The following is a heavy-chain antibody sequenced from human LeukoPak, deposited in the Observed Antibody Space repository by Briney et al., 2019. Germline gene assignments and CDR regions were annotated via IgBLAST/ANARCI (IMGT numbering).Heavy chain of an antibody. CDR3: AREGEDDYGDYLNWFDP. D-gene: IGHD4-17*01. V-gene: IGHV3-21*01. CDR1: GFTFSSYA. J-gene: IGHJ5*02. Sequence: GGSLRLSCAASGFTFSSYAMSWVRQAPGKGLEWVSSISSSSSYIYYADSVKGRFTISRDNAKNSLYLQMNSLRAEDTAVYYCAREGEDDYGDYLNWFDPWGQGTLVTVSS. CDR2: ISSSSSYI.